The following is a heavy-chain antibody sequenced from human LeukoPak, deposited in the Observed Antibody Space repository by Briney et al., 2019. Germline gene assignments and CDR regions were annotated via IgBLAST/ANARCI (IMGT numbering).Heavy chain of an antibody. J-gene: IGHJ2*01. CDR1: GGSISSSSYY. CDR3: ARPTVTTLFWYFDL. V-gene: IGHV4-39*01. Sequence: PSETLSLTCTVSGGSISSSSYYWGWIRQPPGKGLEWIGSIHYSGSTYYNPSLKSRVTISIDTSKNQFSLKLSSVTAADTAVSYCARPTVTTLFWYFDLWGRGTLVTVSS. CDR2: IHYSGST. D-gene: IGHD4-17*01.